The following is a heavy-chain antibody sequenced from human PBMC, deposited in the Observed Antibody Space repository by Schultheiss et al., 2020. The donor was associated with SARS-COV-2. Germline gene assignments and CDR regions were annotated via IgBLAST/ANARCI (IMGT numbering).Heavy chain of an antibody. V-gene: IGHV4-34*01. CDR1: GGSFSGYY. D-gene: IGHD3-3*01. CDR2: INHSGST. CDR3: ARGAIFGVVLGY. J-gene: IGHJ4*02. Sequence: SQTLSLTCAVYGGSFSGYYWSWIRQPPGKGLEWIGEINHSGSTNYNPSLKSRVTISADTSKNQLSLKLSSLTAADTAVYYCARGAIFGVVLGYWGQGTLVTVSS.